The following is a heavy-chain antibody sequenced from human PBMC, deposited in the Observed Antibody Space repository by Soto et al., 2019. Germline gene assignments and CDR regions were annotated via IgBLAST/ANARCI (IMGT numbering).Heavy chain of an antibody. CDR3: VRKGYETGWYYDQ. Sequence: PGGSLRLSCAASGFNFKSYDMFWVRQAPGKGPEWVSFVSTSGGRTEYADFVRGRFTSSRDNAENTLSLQMNSLAVDDTAVYYCVRKGYETGWYYDQWGQGTLVTVSS. V-gene: IGHV3-23*01. CDR2: VSTSGGRT. J-gene: IGHJ4*02. D-gene: IGHD6-19*01. CDR1: GFNFKSYD.